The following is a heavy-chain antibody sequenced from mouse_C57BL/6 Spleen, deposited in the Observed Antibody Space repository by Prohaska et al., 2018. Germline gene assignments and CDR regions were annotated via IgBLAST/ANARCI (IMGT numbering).Heavy chain of an antibody. CDR2: INPNNGGT. Sequence: HGKSLEWIGDINPNNGGTIYNQKFKGKATLTVDKSSSTAYMELRSLTSEDTAVYYCARQLRLQGWDYWGQGTTLTVSS. J-gene: IGHJ2*01. V-gene: IGHV1-18*01. CDR3: ARQLRLQGWDY. D-gene: IGHD3-2*02.